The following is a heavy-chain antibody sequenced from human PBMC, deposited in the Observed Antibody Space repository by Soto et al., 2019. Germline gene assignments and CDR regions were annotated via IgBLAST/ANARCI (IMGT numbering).Heavy chain of an antibody. Sequence: EVQLVESGGGLVQPGGSLRLSCAASGFTFSSYWMSWVRQAPGKGLEWVANIKQDGSEKYYVDSVKGRFTISRDNAKNSLYLQMNSRRAEDTAVYYCARAPGADYYCNSTSCAPFDYWGQGTLVIVSS. CDR1: GFTFSSYW. CDR2: IKQDGSEK. D-gene: IGHD2-2*01. V-gene: IGHV3-7*01. J-gene: IGHJ4*02. CDR3: ARAPGADYYCNSTSCAPFDY.